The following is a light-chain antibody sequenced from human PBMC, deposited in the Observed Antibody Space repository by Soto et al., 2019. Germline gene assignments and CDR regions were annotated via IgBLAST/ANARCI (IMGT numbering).Light chain of an antibody. J-gene: IGKJ2*02. CDR3: QQYNNWPRWT. V-gene: IGKV3-15*01. CDR2: GAS. Sequence: EIVMTQSPATLSVSPGERATLSCRASQSVSSNLAWYQQKPGQAPRLLIYGASTRATGIPARFSGSGSGTEFTLTVSSLQSEDFAVYYCQQYNNWPRWTFGQGTKREIK. CDR1: QSVSSN.